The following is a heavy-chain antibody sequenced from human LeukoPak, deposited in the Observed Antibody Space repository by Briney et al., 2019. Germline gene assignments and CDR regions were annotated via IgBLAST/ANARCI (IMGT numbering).Heavy chain of an antibody. CDR2: ISYDGSNK. V-gene: IGHV3-30-3*01. J-gene: IGHJ4*02. D-gene: IGHD3-22*01. CDR1: GFTFSSYA. CDR3: ARLVLYDSSGYCFDY. Sequence: GRSLRLSCAASGFTFSSYAMHWVRQAPGKGLEWVAVISYDGSNKYYADSVKGRFTISRDDAKNSLYLQMNSLRAEDTAVYYCARLVLYDSSGYCFDYWGQGTLVTVSS.